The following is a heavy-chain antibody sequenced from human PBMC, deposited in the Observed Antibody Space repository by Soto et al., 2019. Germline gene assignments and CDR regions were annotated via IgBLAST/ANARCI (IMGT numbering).Heavy chain of an antibody. D-gene: IGHD1-26*01. CDR3: TTYTGNYSVLDY. J-gene: IGHJ4*02. CDR1: GYTFSNYG. Sequence: QIHLVQSGAEVKKPGASVKVSCKTSGYTFSNYGISWVRQAPGQGVEWMGWISAYNGNTNYAQKFQDRVTMPTDTSRDRAYMELRSLRSDDTAVYYCTTYTGNYSVLDYWGQGTLVTVSS. CDR2: ISAYNGNT. V-gene: IGHV1-18*04.